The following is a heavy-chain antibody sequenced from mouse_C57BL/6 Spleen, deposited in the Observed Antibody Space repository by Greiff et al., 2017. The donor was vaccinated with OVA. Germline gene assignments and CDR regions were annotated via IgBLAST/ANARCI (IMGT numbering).Heavy chain of an antibody. CDR1: GYTFTDYN. D-gene: IGHD2-4*01. V-gene: IGHV1-18*01. J-gene: IGHJ2*01. Sequence: EVQLQQSGPELVKPGASVKIPCKASGYTFTDYNMDWVKPSPGKSLEWIGDINPNNGGTIYNQKFKGKATLTVDKSSSTAYMELRSLTSEDTAVYYCARSPYDYDEGDYFDDWGEGTTRTGSS. CDR3: ARSPYDYDEGDYFDD. CDR2: INPNNGGT.